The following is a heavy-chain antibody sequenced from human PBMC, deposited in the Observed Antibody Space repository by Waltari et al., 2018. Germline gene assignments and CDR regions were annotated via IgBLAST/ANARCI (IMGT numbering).Heavy chain of an antibody. CDR3: ARDRTGLKSQSSVDS. CDR2: ISMSSRDM. D-gene: IGHD1-1*01. J-gene: IGHJ5*01. V-gene: IGHV3-21*01. Sequence: EVQLVESGGGLVKPGGSLRLSCAASGFTLSAYTMNWVRQAPGKALEWVSSISMSSRDMDYAESVKGRFTISRDDAKRALYLQMNTLRDEDSAFYYCARDRTGLKSQSSVDSWGQGTLVIVSS. CDR1: GFTLSAYT.